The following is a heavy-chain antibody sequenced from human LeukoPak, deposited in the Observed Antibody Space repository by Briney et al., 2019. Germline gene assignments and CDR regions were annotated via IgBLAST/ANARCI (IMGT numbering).Heavy chain of an antibody. Sequence: ASVKVSCKASGGTFISYAISWVRQAPGQGLEWMGRIIPIFGIANYAQKFQGRVTITADKSTSTAYMELSSLRSEDTAVYYCARTQIVVVPAAMLTFDPWGQGTLVTVSS. J-gene: IGHJ5*02. CDR1: GGTFISYA. CDR3: ARTQIVVVPAAMLTFDP. CDR2: IIPIFGIA. V-gene: IGHV1-69*04. D-gene: IGHD2-2*01.